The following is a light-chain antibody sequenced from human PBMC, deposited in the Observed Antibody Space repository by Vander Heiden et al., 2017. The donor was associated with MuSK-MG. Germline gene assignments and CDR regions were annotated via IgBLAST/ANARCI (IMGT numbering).Light chain of an antibody. V-gene: IGKV1-39*01. CDR2: GAS. Sequence: QMTESPSSLSASVGGRVALTRRAGQSISSYVNWYQHKPGKAPKLLIYGASNLQSGVPLRFSGSVSGTDFTLTISSLQPEDFATYYCQQTDSTLSITFGQGTRLEIK. CDR1: QSISSY. J-gene: IGKJ5*01. CDR3: QQTDSTLSIT.